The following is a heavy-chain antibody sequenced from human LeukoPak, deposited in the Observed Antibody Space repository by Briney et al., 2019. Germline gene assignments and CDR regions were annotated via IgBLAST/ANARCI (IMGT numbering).Heavy chain of an antibody. Sequence: SETLSLTCTVSGGSISSCYWSWIRQPAGKGLEWIGRIYTSGSTNYNPSLKSRVTMSVDTSKNQFSLKLSSVTAADTAVYYCARDLPLWFGESSDAFDIWGQGTMVTVSS. CDR1: GGSISSCY. J-gene: IGHJ3*02. D-gene: IGHD3-10*01. CDR2: IYTSGST. V-gene: IGHV4-4*07. CDR3: ARDLPLWFGESSDAFDI.